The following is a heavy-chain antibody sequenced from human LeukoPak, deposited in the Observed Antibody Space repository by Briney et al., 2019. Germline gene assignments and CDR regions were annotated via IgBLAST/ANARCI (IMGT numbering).Heavy chain of an antibody. CDR3: ARGESITIFGVVIIGYNWFDP. Sequence: PSETLSLTCAVYGGSFSGYYWSWIRQPPGKGLEWIGEINHSGSTNYNPSLKSRVTISVDTSKNQFSLKLNSVTAADTAVYYCARGESITIFGVVIIGYNWFDPWGQGTLVTVSS. CDR2: INHSGST. CDR1: GGSFSGYY. D-gene: IGHD3-3*01. V-gene: IGHV4-34*01. J-gene: IGHJ5*02.